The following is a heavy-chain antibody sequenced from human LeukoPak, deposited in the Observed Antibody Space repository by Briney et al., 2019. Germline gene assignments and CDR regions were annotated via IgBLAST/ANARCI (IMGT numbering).Heavy chain of an antibody. CDR3: AKDATYYDFWSGSLPTFFDY. J-gene: IGHJ4*02. CDR2: ISYDGSNK. V-gene: IGHV3-30-3*01. D-gene: IGHD3-3*01. Sequence: GGSLRLSCAASGFTFSSYAMHWVRQAPGKGLEWVAVISYDGSNKYYADSVKGRFTISRDNSKNTLYLQMNSLRAEDTAVYYCAKDATYYDFWSGSLPTFFDYWGQGTLVTVSS. CDR1: GFTFSSYA.